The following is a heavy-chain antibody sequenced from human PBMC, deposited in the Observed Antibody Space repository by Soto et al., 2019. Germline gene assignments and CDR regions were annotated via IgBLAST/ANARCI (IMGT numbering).Heavy chain of an antibody. V-gene: IGHV3-23*01. CDR2: ISGSGATT. Sequence: GGSLRLSCATSGFSFGGYAMSWVRQAPGKGLDWVSSISGSGATTYYTNSVKGRFTISRDNSKNTVYLQMNSLRAEDTAVYYCARVAWSYNPFDYWGQGTLVTVSS. D-gene: IGHD3-9*01. CDR3: ARVAWSYNPFDY. J-gene: IGHJ4*02. CDR1: GFSFGGYA.